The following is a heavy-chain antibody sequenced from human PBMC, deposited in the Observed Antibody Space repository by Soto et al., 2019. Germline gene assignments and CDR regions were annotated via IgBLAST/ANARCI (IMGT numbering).Heavy chain of an antibody. CDR3: ARGSEYQLLLGRYNWFDP. D-gene: IGHD2-2*01. Sequence: SETLSLTCAVSGGSISSGGYSWSWIRQPPGKGLEWIGYIYHSGSTYYNPSLKSRVTISVDRSKNQFSLKLSSVTAADTAVYYCARGSEYQLLLGRYNWFDPWGQGTLVTVSS. CDR1: GGSISSGGYS. J-gene: IGHJ5*02. CDR2: IYHSGST. V-gene: IGHV4-30-2*01.